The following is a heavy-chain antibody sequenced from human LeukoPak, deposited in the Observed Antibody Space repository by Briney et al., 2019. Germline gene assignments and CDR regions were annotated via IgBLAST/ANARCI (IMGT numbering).Heavy chain of an antibody. Sequence: SETLSLTCTVSGGSTSSYYWSWIRQPPGKGLEWIGYIYYSGSTNYNPPLKSRVTISLEPSKNRSALTLSSLTGADKAVYYCARARYSSSVFDFWGQGTLVSVFS. CDR3: ARARYSSSVFDF. D-gene: IGHD6-6*01. CDR1: GGSTSSYY. CDR2: IYYSGST. J-gene: IGHJ4*02. V-gene: IGHV4-59*01.